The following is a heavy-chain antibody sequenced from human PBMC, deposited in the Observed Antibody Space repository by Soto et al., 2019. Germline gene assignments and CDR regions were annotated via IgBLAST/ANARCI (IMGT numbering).Heavy chain of an antibody. V-gene: IGHV3-9*01. CDR1: GFRFGDYA. CDR2: IDWNSGTL. D-gene: IGHD5-12*01. J-gene: IGHJ1*01. Sequence: EVQLVEAGGGSVQSGRSLRLSCVASGFRFGDYAMHWVRQIPGKGLEWVSGIDWNSGTLGYADSVKGRFTISRDNARNSLYLEMNGLRPADTALYHCAREISPYSAYDQYFKHWGQGTQGTVSS. CDR3: AREISPYSAYDQYFKH.